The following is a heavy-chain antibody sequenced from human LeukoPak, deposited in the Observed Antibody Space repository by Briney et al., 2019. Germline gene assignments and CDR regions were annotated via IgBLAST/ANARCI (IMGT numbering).Heavy chain of an antibody. Sequence: GASVKVSCKASGYTFTDYYMHWVRQAPGQGLEWMGWINPNSGDTNYAQKFQGRVTMTRDTSISTAYMELSRLRSDDTAVYYCARQLWFGDLDYWGQGTLVTVSS. CDR3: ARQLWFGDLDY. V-gene: IGHV1-2*02. CDR2: INPNSGDT. CDR1: GYTFTDYY. D-gene: IGHD3-10*01. J-gene: IGHJ4*02.